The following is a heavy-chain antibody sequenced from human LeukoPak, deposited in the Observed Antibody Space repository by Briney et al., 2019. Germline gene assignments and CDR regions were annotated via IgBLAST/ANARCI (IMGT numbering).Heavy chain of an antibody. D-gene: IGHD4-17*01. CDR2: IIPIFGTA. V-gene: IGHV1-69*06. CDR3: ARVGRNRDYGDYVRRFDP. J-gene: IGHJ5*02. CDR1: GGTFSSYA. Sequence: SVKVSCKASGGTFSSYAISWVRQAPGQGLEWMGRIIPIFGTANYAQKFQGRVTITADKSTSTAYMELSSLRSEDTAVYYCARVGRNRDYGDYVRRFDPWGQGTLVTVSS.